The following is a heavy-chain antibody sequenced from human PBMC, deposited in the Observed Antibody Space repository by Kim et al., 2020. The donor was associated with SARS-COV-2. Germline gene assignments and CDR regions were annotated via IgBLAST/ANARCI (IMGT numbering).Heavy chain of an antibody. CDR3: ARWNRYGSGSYRYYYYGMDV. CDR2: INNSGST. J-gene: IGHJ6*02. Sequence: SETLSLTCAVYGGSFSGYYWSWIRQPPGKGLEWIGEINNSGSTNYNPSLKSRVTISVDTSKNQFSLKLSSVTAADTAVYYCARWNRYGSGSYRYYYYGMDVWGQGTTVTVSS. CDR1: GGSFSGYY. V-gene: IGHV4-34*01. D-gene: IGHD3-10*01.